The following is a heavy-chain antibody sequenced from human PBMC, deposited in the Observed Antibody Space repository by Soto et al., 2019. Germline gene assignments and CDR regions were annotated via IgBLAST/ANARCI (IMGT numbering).Heavy chain of an antibody. CDR1: GYSFTSYW. V-gene: IGHV5-51*01. CDR3: AIRGWNYVDALDI. J-gene: IGHJ3*02. D-gene: IGHD1-7*01. CDR2: IYPGDSDT. Sequence: GDSLKISCRGSGYSFTSYWIGWVRQMPGKGLEWMGIIYPGDSDTRYSPSFQGQVTISADKSISTAYLQWSSLKASDTAMYYCAIRGWNYVDALDIWGQGTRVTVS.